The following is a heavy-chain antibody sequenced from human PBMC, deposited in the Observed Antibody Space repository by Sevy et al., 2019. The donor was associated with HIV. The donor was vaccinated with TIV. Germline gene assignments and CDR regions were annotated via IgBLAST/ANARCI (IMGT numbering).Heavy chain of an antibody. V-gene: IGHV3-21*01. Sequence: GGSLRLSCAASGFTFSSYSMNWVRQAPGKGLEWVSSISSSSSYIYYADSVKGRFTISRDNAKNSLYLQMNSLRAEDTAVYYWASGSSGGFLEWLFTNYFDYWGQGTLVTVSS. CDR3: ASGSSGGFLEWLFTNYFDY. D-gene: IGHD3-3*01. CDR2: ISSSSSYI. CDR1: GFTFSSYS. J-gene: IGHJ4*02.